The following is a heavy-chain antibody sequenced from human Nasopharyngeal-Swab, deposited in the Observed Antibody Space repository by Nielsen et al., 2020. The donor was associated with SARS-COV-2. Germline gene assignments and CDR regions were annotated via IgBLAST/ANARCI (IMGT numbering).Heavy chain of an antibody. CDR2: ISSSGSTI. V-gene: IGHV3-48*03. CDR1: GFTFSSYE. D-gene: IGHD6-6*01. Sequence: GGSLRLSCAASGFTFSSYEMNWVCQAPGKGLEWVSYISSSGSTIYYADSVKGRFTISRDNAKNSLYLQMNSLRAEDTAVYYCARGWGIAARSGWFDPWGQGTLVTVSS. CDR3: ARGWGIAARSGWFDP. J-gene: IGHJ5*02.